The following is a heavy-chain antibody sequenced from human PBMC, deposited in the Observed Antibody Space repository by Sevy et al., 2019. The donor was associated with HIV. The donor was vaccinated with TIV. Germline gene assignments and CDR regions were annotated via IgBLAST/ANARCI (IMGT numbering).Heavy chain of an antibody. CDR1: GFTFSTSS. D-gene: IGHD2-21*02. V-gene: IGHV3-23*01. Sequence: GGSLRLSCAASGFTFSTSSMTWVRQAPGKGLEWVSSITGSGVATYYADSVKGRFTISRDNFNNTLYLQMKSLRVEDTAIYYCAKEWSSFSDGRDVWGQGSLVTVSS. CDR3: AKEWSSFSDGRDV. CDR2: ITGSGVAT. J-gene: IGHJ4*02.